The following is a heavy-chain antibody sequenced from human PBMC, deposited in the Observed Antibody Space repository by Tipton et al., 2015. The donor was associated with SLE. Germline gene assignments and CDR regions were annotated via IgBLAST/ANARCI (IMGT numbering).Heavy chain of an antibody. J-gene: IGHJ5*02. CDR3: ARYPESNYHWFGP. CDR1: GGSISSGGYS. D-gene: IGHD4-11*01. V-gene: IGHV4-30-2*01. Sequence: TLSLTCAVSGGSISSGGYSWSWIRQPPGKGLEWIGYIYHSGTAYYNPSLKSRVTISVDTSKNQISLKLSSVTAAGTAVYYCARYPESNYHWFGPWGQGALVTVSS. CDR2: IYHSGTA.